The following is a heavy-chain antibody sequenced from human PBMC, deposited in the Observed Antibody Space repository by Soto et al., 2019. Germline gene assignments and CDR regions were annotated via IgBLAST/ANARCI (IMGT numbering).Heavy chain of an antibody. Sequence: SGGGVVQPGRSLRLSCAASGFTFSSYGMHWVRQAPGKGLEWVAVIWYDGSNKYYADSVKGRFTISRDNSKNTLYLQMNSLRAEDTAVYYCAREGTYCSGGSCYPHFDYWGQGTLVTVSS. V-gene: IGHV3-33*01. J-gene: IGHJ4*02. D-gene: IGHD2-15*01. CDR1: GFTFSSYG. CDR3: AREGTYCSGGSCYPHFDY. CDR2: IWYDGSNK.